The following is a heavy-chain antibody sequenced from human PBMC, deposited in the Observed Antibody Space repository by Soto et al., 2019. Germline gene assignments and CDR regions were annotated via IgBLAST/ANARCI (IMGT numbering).Heavy chain of an antibody. CDR1: GGSISSGGYY. Sequence: QVQLQEAGPGLAKPSQTLSLTCTVSGGSISSGGYYWRWIRQHPGKGLEWIGYIYYSGSTYYNPSLETRVTISVDTSKNQFSLKLGSVPAADTAVDYCARTPGEYFQPWGQGTLLTVSS. D-gene: IGHD3-10*01. CDR2: IYYSGST. CDR3: ARTPGEYFQP. J-gene: IGHJ1*01. V-gene: IGHV4-31*03.